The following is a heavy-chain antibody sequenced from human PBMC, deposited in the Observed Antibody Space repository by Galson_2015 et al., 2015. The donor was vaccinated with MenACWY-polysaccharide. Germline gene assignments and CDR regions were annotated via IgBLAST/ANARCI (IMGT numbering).Heavy chain of an antibody. CDR1: GASISSPH. J-gene: IGHJ4*02. D-gene: IGHD7-27*01. CDR3: ARLPTWGSSFGYFDY. V-gene: IGHV4-59*08. CDR2: IHDTGSL. Sequence: SETLSLTCTVSGASISSPHWSWFRRPPGKGLEWIAYIHDTGSLKDNPSLKSRVTMSADKSNNQFSLRLISVTAADTAVYYCARLPTWGSSFGYFDYWGQGILVAVSS.